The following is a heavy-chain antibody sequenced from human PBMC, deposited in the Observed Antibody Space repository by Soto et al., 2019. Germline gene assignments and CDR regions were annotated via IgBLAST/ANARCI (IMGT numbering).Heavy chain of an antibody. D-gene: IGHD6-6*01. V-gene: IGHV3-30-3*01. CDR2: ISYDGSNK. Sequence: GGSLRLSCAASGFTFSSYAMHWVRQAPGKGLEWVAVISYDGSNKYYADSVKGRFTISRDSTKFSLYLQMNSLRAEDTAVYYCARMSIVGRRDYYYGMDVWGQGTTVTVSS. CDR1: GFTFSSYA. CDR3: ARMSIVGRRDYYYGMDV. J-gene: IGHJ6*02.